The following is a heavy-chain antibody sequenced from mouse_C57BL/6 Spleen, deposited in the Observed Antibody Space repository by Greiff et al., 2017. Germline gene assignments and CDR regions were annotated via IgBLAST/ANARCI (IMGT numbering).Heavy chain of an antibody. J-gene: IGHJ4*01. V-gene: IGHV1-19*01. D-gene: IGHD4-1*01. CDR2: INPYNGGT. Sequence: VQLQQSGPVLVKPGASVKMSCKASGYTFTDYYMNWVKQSHGKSLEWIGVINPYNGGTSYNQKFKGKATLTVDKSSSTAYMELNSLTSEDSAVYYCARTGTEGDYYAMDYWGQGTSVTVSS. CDR1: GYTFTDYY. CDR3: ARTGTEGDYYAMDY.